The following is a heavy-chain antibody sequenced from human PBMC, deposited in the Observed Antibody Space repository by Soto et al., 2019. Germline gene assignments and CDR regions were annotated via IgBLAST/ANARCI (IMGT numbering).Heavy chain of an antibody. CDR3: ARDWRNYYDSSGPSWFDP. CDR2: ISAYSGNT. CDR1: GYTFTSYG. V-gene: IGHV1-18*01. Sequence: GASVKVSCKASGYTFTSYGISWVRQAPGQGLEWMGWISAYSGNTNYAQKLQGRVTMTTDTSTSTAYMELRSLRSDDTAVYYCARDWRNYYDSSGPSWFDPWGQGTLVTVSS. J-gene: IGHJ5*02. D-gene: IGHD3-22*01.